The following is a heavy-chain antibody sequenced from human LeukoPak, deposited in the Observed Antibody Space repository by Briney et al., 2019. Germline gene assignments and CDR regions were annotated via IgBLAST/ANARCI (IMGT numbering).Heavy chain of an antibody. V-gene: IGHV1-2*02. CDR3: AKDTGNFNFGDY. J-gene: IGHJ4*02. CDR1: GYTFSVYY. D-gene: IGHD5-18*01. Sequence: ASVKVSFKTSGYTFSVYYMHWVRQAPGQGLEWMGWINPNSGATNYAQKFQGRVTMTRDTSISTAYMELSSLRSDDTAVYYCAKDTGNFNFGDYWGQGTLVTVSS. CDR2: INPNSGAT.